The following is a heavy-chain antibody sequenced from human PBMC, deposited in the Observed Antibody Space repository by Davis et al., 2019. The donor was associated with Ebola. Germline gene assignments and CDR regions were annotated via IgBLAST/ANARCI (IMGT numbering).Heavy chain of an antibody. CDR3: ARVRLGHCSSTSCYYYGMDV. J-gene: IGHJ6*02. Sequence: GESLKLSCKGSGYSFTSYWTSWVRQMPGKGLEWMGRIDPSDSYTNYSPSFQGHVTISADKSISTAYLQWSSLKASDTAMYYCARVRLGHCSSTSCYYYGMDVWGQGTTVTVSS. CDR1: GYSFTSYW. CDR2: IDPSDSYT. D-gene: IGHD2-2*01. V-gene: IGHV5-10-1*01.